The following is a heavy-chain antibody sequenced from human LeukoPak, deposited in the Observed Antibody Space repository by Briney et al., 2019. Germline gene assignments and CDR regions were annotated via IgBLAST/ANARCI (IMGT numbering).Heavy chain of an antibody. D-gene: IGHD4-17*01. V-gene: IGHV4-4*07. CDR3: ARGPTTVTRAFDY. CDR1: GDSFSLYY. J-gene: IGHJ4*02. CDR2: IYTSGST. Sequence: SGTLSLTCTVSGDSFSLYYWSWIRQPAGKGLEWIGRIYTSGSTNYNPSLKSRVTMSVDTSKNQFSLKLSSVTAADTAVYYCARGPTTVTRAFDYWGQGTLVTVSS.